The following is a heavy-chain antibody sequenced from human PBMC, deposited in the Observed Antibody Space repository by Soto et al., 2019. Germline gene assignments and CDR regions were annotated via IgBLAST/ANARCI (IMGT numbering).Heavy chain of an antibody. CDR2: VKSKTDGGTI. J-gene: IGHJ4*02. D-gene: IGHD3-3*01. CDR3: ARDNWRSLDY. CDR1: GFTFSSTW. Sequence: PGGSLRLSCAASGFTFSSTWMNWVRQAPGKGLEWVGQVKSKTDGGTIEYVAPVKGRFTISRDDSKNTLYLQTSSLKTEDTAIYYCARDNWRSLDYWGQGTLVTVSS. V-gene: IGHV3-15*07.